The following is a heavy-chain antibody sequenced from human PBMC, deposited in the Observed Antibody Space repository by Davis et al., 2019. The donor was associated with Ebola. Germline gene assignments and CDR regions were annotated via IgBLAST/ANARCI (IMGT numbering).Heavy chain of an antibody. CDR3: ARDPTGYCSGGSCGDYFYY. D-gene: IGHD2-15*01. CDR2: ISFDGINK. J-gene: IGHJ4*02. Sequence: PGGSLRLSCAASGFTFSSYGMHWVRQAPGKGLEWVAVISFDGINKYYADSVKGRFTISRDNSKNTLYLQMISLRAEETAVYYCARDPTGYCSGGSCGDYFYYWGEGTMVTVSS. V-gene: IGHV3-30*03. CDR1: GFTFSSYG.